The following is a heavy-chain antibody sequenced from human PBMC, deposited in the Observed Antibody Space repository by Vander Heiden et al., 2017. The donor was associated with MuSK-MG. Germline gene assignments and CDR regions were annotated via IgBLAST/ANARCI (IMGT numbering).Heavy chain of an antibody. D-gene: IGHD3-3*01. CDR3: ARSGFWSGENRFDP. CDR1: GGSISGGAYY. V-gene: IGHV4-30-4*01. CDR2: IYYSGST. J-gene: IGHJ5*02. Sequence: QVQLQESGPGLVKPSQTLSLTCTVSGGSISGGAYYWNWIRQPPGKGLEWIGNIYYSGSTHYNPSLKSRGTILVDTSKNKFSVKLSSVTAADTAVYYCARSGFWSGENRFDPWGQGTLVTVSS.